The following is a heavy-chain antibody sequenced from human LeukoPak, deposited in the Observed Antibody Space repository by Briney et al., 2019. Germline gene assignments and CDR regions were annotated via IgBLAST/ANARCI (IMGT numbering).Heavy chain of an antibody. CDR3: ATDRDNSDWQKRFDS. D-gene: IGHD2-21*02. V-gene: IGHV3-7*01. Sequence: GGSLRLSCAASGFTFSTYWMNWYRQAPGKGLEWVGNINQDASEINYVDSVRGRFTISRDDAKNSLHLQMNSLRAEDTAVYYCATDRDNSDWQKRFDSWGQGTLVTVSS. J-gene: IGHJ4*02. CDR2: INQDASEI. CDR1: GFTFSTYW.